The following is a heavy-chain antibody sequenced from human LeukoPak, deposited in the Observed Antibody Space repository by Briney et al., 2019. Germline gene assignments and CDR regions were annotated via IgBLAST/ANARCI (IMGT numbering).Heavy chain of an antibody. CDR3: AKGRRTFIVVVIDAFDV. V-gene: IGHV3-23*01. Sequence: PGGSLRLSCAASGFTFSSYAMSWVRQAPGKGLEWVSAVSGSGGSTYYADSVKGRFTISRDNSKNTLYLQVNSLRAEDTAVYYCAKGRRTFIVVVIDAFDVWGQGTMVTVSS. CDR2: VSGSGGST. CDR1: GFTFSSYA. D-gene: IGHD3-22*01. J-gene: IGHJ3*01.